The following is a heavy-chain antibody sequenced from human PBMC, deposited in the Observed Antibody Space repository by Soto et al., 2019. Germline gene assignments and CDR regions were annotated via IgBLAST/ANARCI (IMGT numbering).Heavy chain of an antibody. CDR3: ARDHDDILMTPFDY. Sequence: GGSLRLSCAASGFTFSSYGMHWVRQAPGKGLEWVAVISYDGSNKYYADSVKGRFTISRDNSKNTLYLQMNSLRAEDTAVYYCARDHDDILMTPFDYWGQGTLVTVSS. CDR2: ISYDGSNK. J-gene: IGHJ4*02. D-gene: IGHD3-9*01. V-gene: IGHV3-30*03. CDR1: GFTFSSYG.